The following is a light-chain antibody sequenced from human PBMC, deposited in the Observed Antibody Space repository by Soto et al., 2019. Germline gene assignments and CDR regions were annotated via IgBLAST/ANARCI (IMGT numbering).Light chain of an antibody. CDR3: QQYNGWPQT. CDR2: SVS. CDR1: QSVSSN. V-gene: IGKV3-15*01. Sequence: EKLITPSPCTLSVSPGDRVTLSCRASQSVSSNLAWYQQRPGQAPRLLIYSVSSRDTDIPARFSGGGSGTEFTLTINSLQTEDFGVYYCQQYNGWPQTFGQGTKVDIK. J-gene: IGKJ1*01.